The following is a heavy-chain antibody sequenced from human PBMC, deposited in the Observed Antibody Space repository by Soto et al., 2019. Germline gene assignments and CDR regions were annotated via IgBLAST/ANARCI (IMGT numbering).Heavy chain of an antibody. D-gene: IGHD2-15*01. CDR2: ISGSGGST. CDR3: AKDAGNIVVVVAADNYFDY. CDR1: GFTFSSYA. V-gene: IGHV3-23*01. Sequence: GGSLRLSCAASGFTFSSYAMSWVRQAPGKGLEWVSAISGSGGSTYYADSVKGRFTISRDNSKNTLYLQMNSLGAEDTAVYYCAKDAGNIVVVVAADNYFDYWGQGTLVTVSS. J-gene: IGHJ4*02.